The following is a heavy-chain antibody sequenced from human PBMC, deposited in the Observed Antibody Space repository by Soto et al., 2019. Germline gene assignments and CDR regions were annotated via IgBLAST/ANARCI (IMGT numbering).Heavy chain of an antibody. CDR1: GGSFSGYS. CDR2: ISHSDSS. CDR3: ARARFDSWSHIYYGLDV. D-gene: IGHD3-3*01. V-gene: IGHV4-34*01. J-gene: IGHJ6*02. Sequence: QVQLQQWGAGVLKPSETLSLTCAVNGGSFSGYSWTWLRQPPGKGLEWIGEISHSDSSDYNPALKSRVTMSVDTSKNQFSRRLSSVTAADTAVYYCARARFDSWSHIYYGLDVWGQGTTVTVSS.